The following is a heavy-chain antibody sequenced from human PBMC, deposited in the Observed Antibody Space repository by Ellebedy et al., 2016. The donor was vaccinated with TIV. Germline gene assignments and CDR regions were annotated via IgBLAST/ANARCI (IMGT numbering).Heavy chain of an antibody. V-gene: IGHV3-7*03. CDR2: IRQDGADI. D-gene: IGHD6-19*01. Sequence: GESLKISCEGSGFTLSSYFMSWVRQAPGRGLEWVAKIRQDGADIDYVDSVKGRFTISRDNSKNTLYLQMNSLRAEDTAVYYCAKGLNEWLATHYYYGMDVWGQGTTVTVSS. J-gene: IGHJ6*02. CDR3: AKGLNEWLATHYYYGMDV. CDR1: GFTLSSYF.